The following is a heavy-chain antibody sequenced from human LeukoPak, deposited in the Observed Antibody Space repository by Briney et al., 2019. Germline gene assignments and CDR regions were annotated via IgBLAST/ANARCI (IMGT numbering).Heavy chain of an antibody. V-gene: IGHV3-53*01. CDR3: AREHPRPSSGAFDI. CDR1: GFTVSSNY. D-gene: IGHD1-14*01. Sequence: GGSLRLSCAASGFTVSSNYMSWVRQAPGKGLEWVSVIYSGGSTYYADSVKGRFTISRDKFKNTLYLEMNSLRAVDTSVYCCAREHPRPSSGAFDIWGQGTMVTVSS. J-gene: IGHJ3*02. CDR2: IYSGGST.